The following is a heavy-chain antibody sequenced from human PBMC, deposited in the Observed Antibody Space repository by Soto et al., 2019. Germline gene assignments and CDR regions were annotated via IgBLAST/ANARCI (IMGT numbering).Heavy chain of an antibody. D-gene: IGHD3-16*01. Sequence: ASVKVSCKASGYTFTAYYIHWVRQAPGQGLEWMGWINPNSGGTHYAQKFQGRVTMTGDTSLSTAYMELTSLRSDDTAVYYCAGTNIRGNYFYSLDVWGQGTTVTVSS. V-gene: IGHV1-2*02. J-gene: IGHJ6*02. CDR3: AGTNIRGNYFYSLDV. CDR2: INPNSGGT. CDR1: GYTFTAYY.